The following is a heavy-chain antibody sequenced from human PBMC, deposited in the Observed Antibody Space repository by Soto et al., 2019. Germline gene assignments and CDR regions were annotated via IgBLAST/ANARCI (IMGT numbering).Heavy chain of an antibody. J-gene: IGHJ4*02. D-gene: IGHD6-19*01. CDR1: GFTFDYYA. CDR2: ISWNSGSV. V-gene: IGHV3-9*01. Sequence: GGSLRLSCAASGFTFDYYAMHWVRQSPGKGLEWVSGISWNSGSVGYADSVKGRFTISRDNAKNSLYLQMNSLRAEDTALYYCAKDIQDSSGWSTFDYWGQGTLVTVSS. CDR3: AKDIQDSSGWSTFDY.